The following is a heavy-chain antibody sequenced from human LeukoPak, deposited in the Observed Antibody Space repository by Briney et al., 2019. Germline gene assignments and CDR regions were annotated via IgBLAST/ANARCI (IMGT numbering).Heavy chain of an antibody. CDR2: IKEDGSEK. CDR3: ARIYLKMASAS. V-gene: IGHV3-7*01. CDR1: EFTFTSYW. Sequence: GGSLRLSCAASEFTFTSYWMSWVRQAPGKGLEWVANIKEDGSEKYYVDSVKGRFTISRDNAKNSVSLQMNSLRAEDTAVYYCARIYLKMASASWGQGTLVTVSS. J-gene: IGHJ5*02. D-gene: IGHD2-8*01.